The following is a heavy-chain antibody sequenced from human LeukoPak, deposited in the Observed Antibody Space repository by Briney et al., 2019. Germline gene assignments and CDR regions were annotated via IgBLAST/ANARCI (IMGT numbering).Heavy chain of an antibody. CDR1: GFTVSSNY. CDR2: IYSGGRT. D-gene: IGHD2-2*01. J-gene: IGHJ4*02. Sequence: GGSLRLSCAASGFTVSSNYMSWVRQAPGKGLEWVSVIYSGGRTYYADPVKGRFTISRDNSENTLYLQMNSLRTEDTAVYYCARVRGDCSSTNCYGSYYFDYWGQGTLVTVSS. V-gene: IGHV3-66*02. CDR3: ARVRGDCSSTNCYGSYYFDY.